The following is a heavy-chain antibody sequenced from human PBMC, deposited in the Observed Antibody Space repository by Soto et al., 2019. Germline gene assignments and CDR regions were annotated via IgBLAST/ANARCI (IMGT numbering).Heavy chain of an antibody. CDR1: GGTFSSYA. J-gene: IGHJ4*02. CDR3: ARARVEGSRAGTKVLVFDY. V-gene: IGHV1-69*01. Sequence: QVQLVQSGAEVKKPGSSVKVSCKASGGTFSSYAISWVRQAPGQGLEWMGGIIPIFGTANYAQKFQGRVTITADESTSKGYMELSSLRSEDKAVYYCARARVEGSRAGTKVLVFDYWGQGTLVTVSS. D-gene: IGHD1-1*01. CDR2: IIPIFGTA.